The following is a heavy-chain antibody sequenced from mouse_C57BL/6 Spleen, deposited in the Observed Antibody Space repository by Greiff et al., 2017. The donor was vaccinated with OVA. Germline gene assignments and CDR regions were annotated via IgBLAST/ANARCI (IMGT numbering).Heavy chain of an antibody. CDR2: ISSGSSTI. Sequence: VQLKESGGGLVKPGGSLKLSCAASGFTFSDYGMHWVRQAPEKGLEWVAYISSGSSTIYYADTVKGRFTISRDNAKNTLFLQMTSLRSEDTAMYYCARDLHAMDYWGQGTSVTVSS. CDR1: GFTFSDYG. CDR3: ARDLHAMDY. V-gene: IGHV5-17*01. J-gene: IGHJ4*01.